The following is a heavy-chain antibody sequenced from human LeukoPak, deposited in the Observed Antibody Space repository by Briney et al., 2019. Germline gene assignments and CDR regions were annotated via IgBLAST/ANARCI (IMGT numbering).Heavy chain of an antibody. CDR3: AKDRRGGGLIFGVVIGFDY. CDR2: ISGSGANT. D-gene: IGHD3-3*01. J-gene: IGHJ4*02. CDR1: GFSFSTIY. V-gene: IGHV3-23*01. Sequence: GGSLRLSCAASGFSFSTIYMSWVRQTPGKGLEWVSAISGSGANTHYADSVKGRFTISRDNSKNTVYLQMNSLRAEDTAVYYCAKDRRGGGLIFGVVIGFDYWGQGILVTVST.